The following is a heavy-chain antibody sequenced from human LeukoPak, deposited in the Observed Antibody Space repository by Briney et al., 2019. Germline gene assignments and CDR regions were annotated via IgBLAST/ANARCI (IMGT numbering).Heavy chain of an antibody. CDR1: GGSISSTSYY. CDR2: IYHTGST. CDR3: ARQAESRIAVAATGLYYFDY. Sequence: SETLSLTCTVSGGSISSTSYYWGWIRQPPGKGLEWIGTIYHTGSTYYNPSLKSRVTISVDRSKNQFSLKPRSVTAADTAVYYCARQAESRIAVAATGLYYFDYWGQGTLVTVSS. J-gene: IGHJ4*02. D-gene: IGHD6-19*01. V-gene: IGHV4-39*01.